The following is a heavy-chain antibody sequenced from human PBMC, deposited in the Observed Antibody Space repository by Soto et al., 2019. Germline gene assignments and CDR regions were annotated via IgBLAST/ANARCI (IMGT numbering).Heavy chain of an antibody. J-gene: IGHJ5*02. CDR2: INPRSGDT. V-gene: IGHV1-2*06. CDR3: GRAGVGATTLGGFDP. Sequence: QVQLVQSGAEVKKPGASVKVSFKASGYTCICYYIHWVRQAPGQGLEWMGRINPRSGDTTYAQKFQGRRTMTRDTSISTAYMELSSRRSDYTAVYYCGRAGVGATTLGGFDPWGQGSLVTVSS. D-gene: IGHD1-26*01. CDR1: GYTCICYY.